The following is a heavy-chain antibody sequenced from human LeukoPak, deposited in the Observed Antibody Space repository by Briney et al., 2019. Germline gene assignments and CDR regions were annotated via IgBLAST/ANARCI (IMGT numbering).Heavy chain of an antibody. CDR3: ARGGYNSSLYWAWFDP. Sequence: SVKVSCKASGGTFSSYAISWVRQAPGQGLEWMGGIIPIFGTANYAQKFQGRVTITADKSTSTAYMELSSLSSEDTAVYYCARGGYNSSLYWAWFDPWGQGTLVTVSS. D-gene: IGHD6-13*01. V-gene: IGHV1-69*06. CDR1: GGTFSSYA. CDR2: IIPIFGTA. J-gene: IGHJ5*02.